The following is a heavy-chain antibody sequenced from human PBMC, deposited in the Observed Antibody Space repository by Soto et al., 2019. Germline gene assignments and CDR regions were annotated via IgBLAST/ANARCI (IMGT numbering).Heavy chain of an antibody. V-gene: IGHV3-33*01. CDR2: IWYDGSNK. Sequence: QVQLVESGGGVVQPGRSLRLSCAASGFTFSSYGMHWVRQAPGKGLEWVAVIWYDGSNKYYADSVKGRFTISRDNSKNTLYLQMNSLRAEDTAVYYCARDLNYHSYGLAGFDYWGQGTLVTVSS. D-gene: IGHD5-18*01. J-gene: IGHJ4*02. CDR1: GFTFSSYG. CDR3: ARDLNYHSYGLAGFDY.